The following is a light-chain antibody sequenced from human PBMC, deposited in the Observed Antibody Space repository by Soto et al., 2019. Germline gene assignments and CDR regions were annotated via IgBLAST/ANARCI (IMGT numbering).Light chain of an antibody. CDR1: SSDVGGYNY. J-gene: IGLJ2*01. V-gene: IGLV2-14*01. Sequence: QSALTQPASVSGSPEQSITISCTGTSSDVGGYNYVSWYQQHPGKAPKLMIYDVSNRPSGVSNRFSGSKSGNTASLTISGLEAEDEADYYCSSYTSSSTGVVFGGGTQLTVL. CDR2: DVS. CDR3: SSYTSSSTGVV.